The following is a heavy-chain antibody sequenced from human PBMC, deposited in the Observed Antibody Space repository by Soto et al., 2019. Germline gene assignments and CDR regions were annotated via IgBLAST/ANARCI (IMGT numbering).Heavy chain of an antibody. V-gene: IGHV4-59*11. J-gene: IGHJ5*01. CDR3: ARAGWKDAGWFDS. CDR1: GGSLTNHY. D-gene: IGHD1-1*01. Sequence: QVQLQESGPGLVKPSETLSLTCTVSGGSLTNHYWIWIRQPPGKGLEWIAYISDSGATNSHPSVKGRVTMSIDTSKNQFSLRLSSVTAADTAVYYCARAGWKDAGWFDSWGQGSQVTVSA. CDR2: ISDSGAT.